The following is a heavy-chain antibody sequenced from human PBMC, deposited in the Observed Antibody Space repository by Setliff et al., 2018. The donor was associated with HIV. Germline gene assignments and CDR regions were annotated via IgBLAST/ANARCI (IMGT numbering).Heavy chain of an antibody. J-gene: IGHJ4*02. V-gene: IGHV4-61*01. CDR2: IYYSGST. Sequence: PSETLSLTCSVSGGSDGSGSYYWSWIRQSPGKGLEWLGYIYYSGSTTYNPSLRSRVTISIDTSKNQFSLNLRSVTAADTAVYYCARDPPGYGDSKDYWDQGKLVTVSS. CDR3: ARDPPGYGDSKDY. D-gene: IGHD4-17*01. CDR1: GGSDGSGSYY.